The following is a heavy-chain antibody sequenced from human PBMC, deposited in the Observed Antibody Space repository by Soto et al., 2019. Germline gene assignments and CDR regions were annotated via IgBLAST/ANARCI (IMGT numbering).Heavy chain of an antibody. CDR1: GGTFSSYA. J-gene: IGHJ6*02. D-gene: IGHD3-3*01. V-gene: IGHV1-69*06. Sequence: GASVKVSCKASGGTFSSYAISWVRQAPGQGLEWMGGIIPIFGTANYAQKFQGRVTITADKSTSTAYMELSSLRSEDTAVYYCARSHLYYDFWSGYPQPFYYGMDLWGQGTTVTVSS. CDR2: IIPIFGTA. CDR3: ARSHLYYDFWSGYPQPFYYGMDL.